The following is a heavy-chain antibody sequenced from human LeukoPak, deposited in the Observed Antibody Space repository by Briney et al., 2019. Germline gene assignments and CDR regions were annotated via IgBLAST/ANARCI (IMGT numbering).Heavy chain of an antibody. D-gene: IGHD1-20*01. J-gene: IGHJ5*02. V-gene: IGHV3-30*02. CDR1: GFTFSSYG. CDR3: ASGITGT. CDR2: IRYDGNNK. Sequence: WGSLRLSCAASGFTFSSYGMHWVRQAPGKGLECVAFIRYDGNNKYYADSVKGRFTISRDNSKNTLYLQMNSLRAEDTAVYYCASGITGTWGQGTLVTVSS.